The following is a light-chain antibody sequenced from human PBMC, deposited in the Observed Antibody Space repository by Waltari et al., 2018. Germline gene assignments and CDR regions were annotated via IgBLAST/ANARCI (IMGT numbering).Light chain of an antibody. J-gene: IGKJ5*01. V-gene: IGKV3-11*01. CDR2: DAS. CDR3: QQHSNLIT. Sequence: EIVLTQSPATLSLSPGETTTLSCRASQSVSSYLAWYQHKPGQAPRLLIYDASNRANGIPARFSGSGSGTDFTLTISSLEPEDFAVYYCQQHSNLITFGQGTRLEIK. CDR1: QSVSSY.